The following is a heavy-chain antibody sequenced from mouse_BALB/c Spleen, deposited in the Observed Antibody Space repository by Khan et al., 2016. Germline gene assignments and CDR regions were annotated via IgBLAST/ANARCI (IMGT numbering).Heavy chain of an antibody. CDR3: ARAGYYGYLAY. D-gene: IGHD1-1*01. CDR2: INPDSSTI. CDR1: GFDFSRYW. J-gene: IGHJ3*01. V-gene: IGHV4-1*02. Sequence: EVKLLESGGGLVQPGGSLKLSCAASGFDFSRYWMSWVRQAPGKGLEWIGEINPDSSTINYTPSLKDKFTISRDNAKNTLYLQMSKVRSEDTALYYCARAGYYGYLAYWGQGTLVTVSA.